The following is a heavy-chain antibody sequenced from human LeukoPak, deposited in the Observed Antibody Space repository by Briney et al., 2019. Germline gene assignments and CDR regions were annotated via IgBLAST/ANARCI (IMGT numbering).Heavy chain of an antibody. CDR2: INHSGST. CDR3: ARIAAAGTW. V-gene: IGHV4-34*01. CDR1: GGSFSGYY. J-gene: IGHJ4*02. D-gene: IGHD6-13*01. Sequence: PSETLSLTCAVYGGSFSGYYWSWIRQPPGKGLEWIGEINHSGSTNYNPSLKSRVTISVDTSKNQFSLKLSSVAAADTAVYYCARIAAAGTWWGQGTLVTVSS.